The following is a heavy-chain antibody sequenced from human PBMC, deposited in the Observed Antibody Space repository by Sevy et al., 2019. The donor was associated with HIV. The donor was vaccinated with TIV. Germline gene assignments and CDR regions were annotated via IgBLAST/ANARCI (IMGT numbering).Heavy chain of an antibody. CDR1: GDSISNSV. Sequence: SETLSLTCTVSGDSISNSVWSWIRQPPGKGLEWIGYLYYSGNTNYNPSLMTRVTISVDTSKNQFSLSLKSVTAADTAVYYCARDYYDDRPRGFDPWGQGTLVTVSS. V-gene: IGHV4-59*01. CDR3: ARDYYDDRPRGFDP. CDR2: LYYSGNT. D-gene: IGHD3-22*01. J-gene: IGHJ5*02.